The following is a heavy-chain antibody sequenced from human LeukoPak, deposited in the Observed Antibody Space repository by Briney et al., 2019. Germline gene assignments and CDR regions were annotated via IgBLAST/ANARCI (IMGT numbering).Heavy chain of an antibody. D-gene: IGHD1-26*01. J-gene: IGHJ4*02. CDR1: GGSISSSSYY. CDR2: IYHSGST. Sequence: KASETLSLTCTVSGGSISSSSYYWGWIRQPPGKGLEWIGSIYHSGSTYYNPSLKSRVTISVDTSKNQFSLKLSSVTAADTAVYYCGLRPLSGSYSHFDYWGQGTLVTVSS. CDR3: GLRPLSGSYSHFDY. V-gene: IGHV4-39*07.